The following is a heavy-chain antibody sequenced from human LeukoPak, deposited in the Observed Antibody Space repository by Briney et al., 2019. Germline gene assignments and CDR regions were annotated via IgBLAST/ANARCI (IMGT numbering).Heavy chain of an antibody. Sequence: SETLSLTCTVSGYSISSGYYWGWIRQPPGQGLEWIGSIYHSGSTYYNPSLKSRVTISVDTSKNQFSLKLSSVTAADTAVYYCARDLIASGYYYSNWFDPWGQGTLVTVSS. J-gene: IGHJ5*02. CDR3: ARDLIASGYYYSNWFDP. D-gene: IGHD3-22*01. CDR1: GYSISSGYY. V-gene: IGHV4-38-2*02. CDR2: IYHSGST.